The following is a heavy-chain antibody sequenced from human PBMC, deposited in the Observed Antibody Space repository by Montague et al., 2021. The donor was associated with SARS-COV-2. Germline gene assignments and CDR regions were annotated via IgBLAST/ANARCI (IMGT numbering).Heavy chain of an antibody. CDR1: GFTFSNFA. Sequence: SLRLSCAASGFTFSNFAMTWVRQAPGKGLEWVSAIGGSGGGPYYADSVKGRFTMSRDNFKDTLFLQMNSLRAEDTAVYYCAKGGLGAAAGSFFYYGLDVWGQGTTATVSS. J-gene: IGHJ6*02. CDR2: IGGSGGGP. V-gene: IGHV3-23*01. CDR3: AKGGLGAAAGSFFYYGLDV. D-gene: IGHD6-13*01.